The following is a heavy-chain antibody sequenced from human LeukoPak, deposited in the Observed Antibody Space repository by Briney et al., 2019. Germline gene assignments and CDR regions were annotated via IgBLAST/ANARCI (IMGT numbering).Heavy chain of an antibody. J-gene: IGHJ6*02. V-gene: IGHV4-39*01. CDR3: ASTVTTDYYYYGMDV. D-gene: IGHD4-17*01. CDR2: IYYSGST. Sequence: SETLSLTCTVSGDSISSSIYYWGWIRQPPGKGLEWIGSIYYSGSTYYNPSLKSRVTISVDTSKNQFSLKLSSVTAADTAVYYCASTVTTDYYYYGMDVWGQGTTVTVSS. CDR1: GDSISSSIYY.